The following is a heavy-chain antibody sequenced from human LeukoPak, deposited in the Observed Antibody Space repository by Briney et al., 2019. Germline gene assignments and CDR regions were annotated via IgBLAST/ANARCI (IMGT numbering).Heavy chain of an antibody. V-gene: IGHV5-51*01. J-gene: IGHJ4*02. CDR1: GYRFTNYW. Sequence: GESLKISCKGSGYRFTNYWIGWVRQMPGRGLECMGIIYPGDSDTRYSPSFQGQVTISADKSINTAYLQWSSLKASDTAMYYCARGEITGTPVYYWGQGTLVTVSS. CDR3: ARGEITGTPVYY. CDR2: IYPGDSDT. D-gene: IGHD1-7*01.